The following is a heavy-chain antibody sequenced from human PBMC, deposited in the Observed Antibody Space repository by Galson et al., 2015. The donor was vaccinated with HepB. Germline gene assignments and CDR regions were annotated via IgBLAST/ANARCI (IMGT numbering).Heavy chain of an antibody. CDR3: TTAYSGSYFTETLDFDY. V-gene: IGHV3-15*01. CDR1: GFTFSNAW. Sequence: SLRLSCAASGFTFSNAWMSWVRQAPGKGLEWVGRIKSKTDGGTTDYAAPVKGRFTISRDDSKNTLYLQMNSLKTEDTAVYYCTTAYSGSYFTETLDFDYWGQGTLVTVSS. D-gene: IGHD1-26*01. CDR2: IKSKTDGGTT. J-gene: IGHJ4*02.